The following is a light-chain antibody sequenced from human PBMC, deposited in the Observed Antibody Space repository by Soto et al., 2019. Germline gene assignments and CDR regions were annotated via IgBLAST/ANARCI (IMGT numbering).Light chain of an antibody. J-gene: IGKJ2*01. CDR1: ESISGW. CDR2: KTS. V-gene: IGKV1-5*03. CDR3: QQCHGYSS. Sequence: DILMTQSPSTLSASVGDRVTITCRASESISGWLAWYQQKPGKAPKLLIYKTSSLESGVPSRFSGSGSGTEFTLTISSLQPDDFATYYCQQCHGYSSFGQGTKLEI.